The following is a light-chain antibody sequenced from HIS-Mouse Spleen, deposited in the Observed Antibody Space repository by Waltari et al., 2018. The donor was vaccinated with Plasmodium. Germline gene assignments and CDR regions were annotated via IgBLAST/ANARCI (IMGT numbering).Light chain of an antibody. V-gene: IGLV1-47*01. Sequence: QSVLTQPPSALGTPGQRVTISGSGSSSHIGSNYVYWYQPLPGTAPKLLTYRNKPRPSGVPARFPGSKSGTSASLAISGLRSEDEADYYCAAWDDSLSGPLYVFGTGTKVTVL. CDR2: RNK. CDR3: AAWDDSLSGPLYV. J-gene: IGLJ1*01. CDR1: SSHIGSNY.